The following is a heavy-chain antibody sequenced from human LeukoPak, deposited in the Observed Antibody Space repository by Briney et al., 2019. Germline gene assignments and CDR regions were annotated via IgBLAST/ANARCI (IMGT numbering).Heavy chain of an antibody. D-gene: IGHD6-6*01. J-gene: IGHJ6*03. CDR3: ARDYSSSSSYYYHYMDV. CDR2: INSDGCST. CDR1: GFTFSSYW. Sequence: PGGSLRLSCAASGFTFSSYWMHWVRQAPGKGLVWVSRINSDGCSTSYADSVKGRFTISRDNAKNTLYLQMNSLRAEDTAVYYCARDYSSSSSYYYHYMDVWGKGTTVTVSS. V-gene: IGHV3-74*01.